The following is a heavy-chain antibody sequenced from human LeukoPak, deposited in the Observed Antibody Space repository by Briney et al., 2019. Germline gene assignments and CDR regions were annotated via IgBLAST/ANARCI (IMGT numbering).Heavy chain of an antibody. CDR3: ARKVLSGSRYFDY. J-gene: IGHJ4*02. Sequence: GGSLRLSCAASGFTFSRFEMNWVRQAPGKGLEWVSYITSSASTIYYAESVKGRITISRDNAKNSLFLQMNSLRAEDTAVYYCARKVLSGSRYFDYWGQGALVTVSS. CDR1: GFTFSRFE. CDR2: ITSSASTI. D-gene: IGHD1-26*01. V-gene: IGHV3-48*03.